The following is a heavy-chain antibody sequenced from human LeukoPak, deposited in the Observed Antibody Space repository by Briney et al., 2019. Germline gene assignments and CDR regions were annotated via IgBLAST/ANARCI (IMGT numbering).Heavy chain of an antibody. J-gene: IGHJ4*02. CDR3: ARGLRTYDYVWGSYRYTLSGYFDY. V-gene: IGHV4-31*03. Sequence: PSQTLSLTCTVSGGSISSGGYYWSWIRQHPGKGLEWIGYIYYSGSTNYNPSLKSRVTISVDTSKNQFSLKLSSVTAADTAVYYCARGLRTYDYVWGSYRYTLSGYFDYWGQGTLVTVSS. D-gene: IGHD3-16*02. CDR1: GGSISSGGYY. CDR2: IYYSGST.